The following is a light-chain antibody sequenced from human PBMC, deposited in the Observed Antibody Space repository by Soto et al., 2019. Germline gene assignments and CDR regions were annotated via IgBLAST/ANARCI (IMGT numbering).Light chain of an antibody. J-gene: IGKJ2*01. CDR2: SNS. Sequence: IEMTQSPLSLSVTPGEPASISCRSSQSLLHSNGYNYLDWYLQKPGQSPQLLISSNSNRASGVPDRCSGSGSGTDFTLKISKVEAEDVGVYYCMQALQTPRTFGQGTKLEIK. CDR3: MQALQTPRT. V-gene: IGKV2-28*01. CDR1: QSLLHSNGYNY.